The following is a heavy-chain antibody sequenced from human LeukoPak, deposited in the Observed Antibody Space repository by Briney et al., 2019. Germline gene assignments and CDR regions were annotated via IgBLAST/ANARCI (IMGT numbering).Heavy chain of an antibody. V-gene: IGHV3-23*01. CDR3: AKDASRILRYFDWLLDY. D-gene: IGHD3-9*01. CDR2: ISGSGGST. J-gene: IGHJ4*02. Sequence: GGSLRLSCAASGFTFSSYAMSWVRQAPGKGLEWVSAISGSGGSTYYADPVKGRFTISRDNSKNTLYLQMNSLRAEDTAIYYCAKDASRILRYFDWLLDYWGQGTLVTVSS. CDR1: GFTFSSYA.